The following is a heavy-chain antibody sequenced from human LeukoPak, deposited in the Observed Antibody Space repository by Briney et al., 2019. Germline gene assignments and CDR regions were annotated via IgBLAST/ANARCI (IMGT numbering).Heavy chain of an antibody. Sequence: ASVTVSCQASGYTLTSYYMPWARQAPGQGLEWIMKSDPSRDSTSYAKKCQSIVTMNRDKTTSTDYMELSSLKSEETAVYYCARDPQSSSWYDYRGQGTL. CDR2: SDPSRDST. J-gene: IGHJ4*02. D-gene: IGHD6-13*01. V-gene: IGHV1-46*01. CDR3: ARDPQSSSWYDY. CDR1: GYTLTSYY.